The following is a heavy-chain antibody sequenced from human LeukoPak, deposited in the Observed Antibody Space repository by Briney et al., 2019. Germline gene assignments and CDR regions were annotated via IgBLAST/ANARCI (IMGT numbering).Heavy chain of an antibody. CDR1: GGSISSSNW. D-gene: IGHD6-19*01. CDR3: AREDGGSGWYLDY. V-gene: IGHV4-4*02. Sequence: SETLSLTCAVSGGSISSSNWWSWVRQPPGKGLEWIGEIYHSGSTNYNPSLKSRVTISVDKSKNQFSLKLSSVTAADTAVCYCAREDGGSGWYLDYWGQGTLVTVSS. J-gene: IGHJ4*02. CDR2: IYHSGST.